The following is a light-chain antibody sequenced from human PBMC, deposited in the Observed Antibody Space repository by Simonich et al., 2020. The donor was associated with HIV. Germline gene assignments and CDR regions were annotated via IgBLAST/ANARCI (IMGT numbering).Light chain of an antibody. CDR2: AAS. Sequence: DIQLTQSPSFLSASVVDTVTITCRASQGISSYLAWYQQKPGKAPKLLLYAASTLQSGVPSRFSGSGSGTEFTLTISSLQPEDFATYYCQQLNSFTFGPGTKVDIK. J-gene: IGKJ3*01. CDR3: QQLNSFT. V-gene: IGKV1-9*01. CDR1: QGISSY.